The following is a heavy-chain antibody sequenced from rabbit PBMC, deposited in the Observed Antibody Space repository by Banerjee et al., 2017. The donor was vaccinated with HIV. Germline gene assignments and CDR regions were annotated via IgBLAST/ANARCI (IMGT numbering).Heavy chain of an antibody. CDR1: GFDFSSYG. D-gene: IGHD2-1*01. V-gene: IGHV1S47*01. CDR2: IDPVFRST. CDR3: ARDHIDTDYGGYGATTFTL. Sequence: QEQLVESGGGLVQPGGSLKLSCKASGFDFSSYGVSWVRQAPGKGLEWIGYIDPVFRSTYYASWVNGRFTISSHNAQNTLYLQLNSLTAADTATYYCARDHIDTDYGGYGATTFTLWGPGTLVTVS. J-gene: IGHJ4*01.